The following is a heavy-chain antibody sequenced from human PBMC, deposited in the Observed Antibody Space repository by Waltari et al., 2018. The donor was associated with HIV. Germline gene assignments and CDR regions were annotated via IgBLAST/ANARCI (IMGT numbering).Heavy chain of an antibody. V-gene: IGHV3-30*02. CDR2: IRYDGGHE. CDR3: AKGCLGGGSCYYCQH. Sequence: QVQLVESGGGVVQPGGSLRLSCAASGFTFSSFGMHWVRQAPGKGLRLGAFIRYDGGHEEYTDTMKGRFTISRDNSKNTLDLQMNSLRPEDTAGYYCAKGCLGGGSCYYCQHWGQGTLVTVSS. J-gene: IGHJ1*01. D-gene: IGHD2-15*01. CDR1: GFTFSSFG.